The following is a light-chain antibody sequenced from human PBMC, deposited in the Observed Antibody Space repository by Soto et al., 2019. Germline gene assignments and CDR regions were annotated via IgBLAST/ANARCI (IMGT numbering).Light chain of an antibody. V-gene: IGLV1-40*01. J-gene: IGLJ2*01. Sequence: HSVLTQPPSVSGAPGQRVTISCTGSSSNIGTHFDVHWYQHLPGTAPKLLIYTNNNRPSGVPDRFSGSTSGTSASLAITGLQAEDEADYYCQSYDSSMSVMVFGGGTK. CDR3: QSYDSSMSVMV. CDR2: TNN. CDR1: SSNIGTHFD.